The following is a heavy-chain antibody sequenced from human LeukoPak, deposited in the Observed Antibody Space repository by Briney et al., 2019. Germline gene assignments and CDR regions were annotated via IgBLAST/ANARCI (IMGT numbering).Heavy chain of an antibody. CDR3: ARGAKDTAMVLGY. Sequence: SETLSLTCAVYGGSFSGYYWSWIRQPPGKGLEWIGEINHSGSTNYNPSLKSRATISVDKSKNQFSLKLSSVTAADTAVYYCARGAKDTAMVLGYWGQGTLVTVSS. D-gene: IGHD5-18*01. CDR2: INHSGST. CDR1: GGSFSGYY. J-gene: IGHJ4*02. V-gene: IGHV4-34*01.